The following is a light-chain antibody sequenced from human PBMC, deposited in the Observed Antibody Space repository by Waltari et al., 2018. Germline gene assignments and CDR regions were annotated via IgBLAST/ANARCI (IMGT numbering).Light chain of an antibody. Sequence: ETVMTQSPATLSLSPVERATLSCRASQSVNNYLAWYQEQPQQAPRRLIYGASSRATDIPDRFSGSGSGTEFTLTISSLEPDDAGVYFCQQDNDSITFGGGTKVEIK. CDR2: GAS. CDR3: QQDNDSIT. V-gene: IGKV3D-15*01. J-gene: IGKJ4*01. CDR1: QSVNNY.